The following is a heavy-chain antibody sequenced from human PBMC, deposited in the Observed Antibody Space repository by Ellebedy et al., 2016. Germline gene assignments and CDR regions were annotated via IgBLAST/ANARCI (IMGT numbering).Heavy chain of an antibody. CDR2: ISSSSSYI. Sequence: GESLKISXAASGFTFSSYSMNWVRQAPGKGLEWVSSISSSSSYIYYADSVKGRFTISRDNAKNSLYLQMNSLRDEDTAVYYCARDRAVAGFFYYYYGMDVWGQGTTVTVSS. V-gene: IGHV3-21*01. J-gene: IGHJ6*02. D-gene: IGHD6-19*01. CDR3: ARDRAVAGFFYYYYGMDV. CDR1: GFTFSSYS.